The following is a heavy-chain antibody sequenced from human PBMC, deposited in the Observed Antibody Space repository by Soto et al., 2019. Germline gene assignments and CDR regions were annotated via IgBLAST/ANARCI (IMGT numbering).Heavy chain of an antibody. CDR3: ARDFRAAAAYYYYGMDV. CDR2: ISYDGSNK. D-gene: IGHD6-13*01. V-gene: IGHV3-30-3*01. CDR1: GFTFSSYA. Sequence: GGSLRLSCAASGFTFSSYAMHWVRQAPGKGLEWVAVISYDGSNKYYADSVKGRFTISRDNSKNTLYLQMNSLTAEDTAVYYCARDFRAAAAYYYYGMDVWGQGTTVTVSS. J-gene: IGHJ6*02.